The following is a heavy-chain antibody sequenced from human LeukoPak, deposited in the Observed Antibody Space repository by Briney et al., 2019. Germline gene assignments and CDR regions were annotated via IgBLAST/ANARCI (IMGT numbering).Heavy chain of an antibody. CDR2: ISSSSSYT. Sequence: GGPLRLSCAASGFTFSEYYMSWIRQAPGKGLEWVSYISSSSSYTNYADSVKGRFTLSRDNAKNSLYLQMNSLRAEDTAVYYCASPSSEYGDYFDYWGQGALVTVSS. CDR1: GFTFSEYY. V-gene: IGHV3-11*03. D-gene: IGHD4-17*01. CDR3: ASPSSEYGDYFDY. J-gene: IGHJ4*02.